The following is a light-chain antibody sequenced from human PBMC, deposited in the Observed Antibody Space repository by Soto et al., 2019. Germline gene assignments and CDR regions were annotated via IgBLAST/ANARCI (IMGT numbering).Light chain of an antibody. Sequence: QSALTQPASVSGSPGQSITISCTGTSIDVGRHDLVSWYQQHPGKAPKLMIYEVSKRPSGVSNRFSGSKSDNTASLTISGLQAEDEADYFCCSYASGNTYVFGTETKLTVL. CDR2: EVS. CDR1: SIDVGRHDL. CDR3: CSYASGNTYV. V-gene: IGLV2-23*02. J-gene: IGLJ1*01.